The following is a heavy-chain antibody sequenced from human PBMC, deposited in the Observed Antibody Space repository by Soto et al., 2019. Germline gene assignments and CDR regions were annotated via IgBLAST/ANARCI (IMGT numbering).Heavy chain of an antibody. CDR1: GFTFSSYD. J-gene: IGHJ4*02. CDR2: IGTAGDT. CDR3: ARYSYGKEGFDY. D-gene: IGHD5-18*01. V-gene: IGHV3-13*01. Sequence: GGSLRLSCAASGFTFSSYDMHWVRQATGKGLEWVSAIGTAGDTYYPGSVKGRFTISRENAKNSLYLQMNSLRAGDTAVYYCARYSYGKEGFDYWGQGTLVTVSS.